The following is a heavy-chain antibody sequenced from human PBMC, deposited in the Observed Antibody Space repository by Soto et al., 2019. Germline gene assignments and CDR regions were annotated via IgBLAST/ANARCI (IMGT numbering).Heavy chain of an antibody. V-gene: IGHV1-2*02. CDR2: INPNSGGT. J-gene: IGHJ6*02. CDR1: GGTFNTSG. CDR3: ARGRVQLWFYYYYGMDV. Sequence: ASVKVSCKASGGTFNTSGISWLRQAPGQGLEWMGWINPNSGGTNYAQKFQGRVTVTRDTHTSTAYMELSRLTSDDTAVYYCARGRVQLWFYYYYGMDVWGQGTTVTVSS. D-gene: IGHD5-18*01.